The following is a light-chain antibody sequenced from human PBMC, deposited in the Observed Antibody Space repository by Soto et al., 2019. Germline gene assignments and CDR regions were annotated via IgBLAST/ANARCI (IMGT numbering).Light chain of an antibody. CDR1: SSDVGNYKL. CDR3: YSYAGTSTWV. CDR2: EGT. Sequence: QSVLIQPPSVSGSPGQSVTISCTGTSSDVGNYKLVSWFQHHLGKAPKLIIYEGTKRPSGVSNRFSASQSGNTASLTISGLQAEDEADYYCYSYAGTSTWVFGGGTKVTVL. V-gene: IGLV2-23*01. J-gene: IGLJ3*02.